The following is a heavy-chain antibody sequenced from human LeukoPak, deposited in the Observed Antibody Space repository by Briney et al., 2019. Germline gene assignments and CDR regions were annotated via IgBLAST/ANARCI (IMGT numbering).Heavy chain of an antibody. Sequence: GESLQISCEGSGYSFATYWIGWVRQMPGKGLEWMGIIYPGDSDTSYSPSFQGQVTISADNSISTAYLQWSSLKASDTAMYYCARRRGYSHGNPFDYWGQGTLVTVSS. CDR1: GYSFATYW. D-gene: IGHD5-18*01. CDR2: IYPGDSDT. J-gene: IGHJ4*02. CDR3: ARRRGYSHGNPFDY. V-gene: IGHV5-51*01.